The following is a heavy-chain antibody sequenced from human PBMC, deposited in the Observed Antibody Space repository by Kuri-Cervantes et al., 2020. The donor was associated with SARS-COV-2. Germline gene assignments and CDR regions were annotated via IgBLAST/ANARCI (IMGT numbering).Heavy chain of an antibody. J-gene: IGHJ4*02. CDR1: GFTFSDSS. CDR2: SRSKAHSYAT. CDR3: TTVAGTVAGTWGPDY. D-gene: IGHD6-19*01. Sequence: GGSLRLPCAPSGFTFSDSSFHCVRQASGKGLEWVGRSRSKAHSYATAYAASVKGRFTISRDDSKNTAYLQMNSLKTENTAVYSCTTVAGTVAGTWGPDYWGQGTLVTVSS. V-gene: IGHV3-73*01.